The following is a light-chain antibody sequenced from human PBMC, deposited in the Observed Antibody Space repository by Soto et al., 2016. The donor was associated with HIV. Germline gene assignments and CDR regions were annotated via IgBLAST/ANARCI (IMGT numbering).Light chain of an antibody. Sequence: DIQLTQSPSFLSASVGDTVTITCRASEAISNYLAWYQQSPGRAPKLLIYSTSTLQRGVPSRFSGSGSGTEFTLTITTLQPEDFATYYCQQLNSYPITFGQGTRLE. CDR2: STS. J-gene: IGKJ5*01. CDR3: QQLNSYPIT. V-gene: IGKV1-9*01. CDR1: EAISNY.